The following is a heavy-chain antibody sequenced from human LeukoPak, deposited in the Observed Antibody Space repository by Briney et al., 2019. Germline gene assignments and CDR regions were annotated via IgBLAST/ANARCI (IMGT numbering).Heavy chain of an antibody. Sequence: GASVKVSCKASGYTFTSYGITWVRQAPGHGLEWMGWISAYNGNTNYAQKLQGRVTMTTDTSTSTAYLDLRSLRSDDTAVYYCARAEQYQLLLHWGQGTLVTVSS. CDR1: GYTFTSYG. CDR2: ISAYNGNT. J-gene: IGHJ4*02. V-gene: IGHV1-18*01. D-gene: IGHD2-2*01. CDR3: ARAEQYQLLLH.